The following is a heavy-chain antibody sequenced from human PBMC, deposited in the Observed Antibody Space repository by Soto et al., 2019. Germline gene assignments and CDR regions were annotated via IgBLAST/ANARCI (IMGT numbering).Heavy chain of an antibody. J-gene: IGHJ5*02. Sequence: SETLSLTCSVSADSLAAYYWNWIRQTPGKGLEWVGYVHVFGTTRYNPSLKSRVTISVDTSKNQFSLKLSSVTAADTAVYYCAREARITMVRGVIGNWFDPWGQGTLVTVSS. CDR1: ADSLAAYY. D-gene: IGHD3-10*01. CDR3: AREARITMVRGVIGNWFDP. V-gene: IGHV4-59*12. CDR2: VHVFGTT.